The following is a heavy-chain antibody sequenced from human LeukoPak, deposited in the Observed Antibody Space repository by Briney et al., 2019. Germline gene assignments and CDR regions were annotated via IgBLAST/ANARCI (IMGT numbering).Heavy chain of an antibody. Sequence: ASVKVSCKASGYTFTSYGISWVRQAPGQGLEWMGWISAYNGNTNYAQKLQGRVTMTTDTSTSTAYMELRSLRSDDTAVYYCARDPALGYTSGWYNWFDPWGQGTLVTVSS. D-gene: IGHD6-19*01. J-gene: IGHJ5*02. CDR3: ARDPALGYTSGWYNWFDP. CDR2: ISAYNGNT. CDR1: GYTFTSYG. V-gene: IGHV1-18*01.